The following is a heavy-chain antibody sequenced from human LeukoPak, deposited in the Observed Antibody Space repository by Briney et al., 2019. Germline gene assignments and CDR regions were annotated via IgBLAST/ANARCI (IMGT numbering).Heavy chain of an antibody. J-gene: IGHJ4*02. CDR2: ISGSGVST. Sequence: GGSLRLSCAASGFRFSSYAMSWVRQAPGKGLEWVSAISGSGVSTYYADSVKGRFTISRDNSKNTLYLQMDSLRAEDTAVYYCAKWKDIVATLDYWGQGTLVTVSS. CDR3: AKWKDIVATLDY. D-gene: IGHD5-12*01. CDR1: GFRFSSYA. V-gene: IGHV3-23*01.